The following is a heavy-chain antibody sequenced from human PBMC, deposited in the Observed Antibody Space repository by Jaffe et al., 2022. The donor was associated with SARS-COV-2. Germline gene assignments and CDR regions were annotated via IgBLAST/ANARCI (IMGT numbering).Heavy chain of an antibody. CDR3: ARVLTSHDAFDI. CDR1: GYTFTSYY. Sequence: QVQLVQSGAEVKKPGASVKVSCKASGYTFTSYYMHWVRQAPGQGLEWMGIINPSGGSTSYAQKLQGRVTMTRDTSTSTVYMELSSLRSEDTAVYYCARVLTSHDAFDIWGQGTMVTVSS. J-gene: IGHJ3*02. D-gene: IGHD6-6*01. CDR2: INPSGGST. V-gene: IGHV1-46*04.